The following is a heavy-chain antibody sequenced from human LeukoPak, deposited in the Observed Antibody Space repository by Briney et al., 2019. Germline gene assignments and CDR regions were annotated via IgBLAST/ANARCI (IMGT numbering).Heavy chain of an antibody. D-gene: IGHD3-10*01. CDR3: ARGHTDYYGSGSPG. J-gene: IGHJ4*02. CDR1: GGSFSGYY. Sequence: SETLSLTCAVYGGSFSGYYWSWIRQPPGKGLEWIGEINHNGSTNYNPSLKSRVTISVDTSKNQFSLKLSSVTAADTAVYYCARGHTDYYGSGSPGWGQGTLVTVSS. CDR2: INHNGST. V-gene: IGHV4-34*01.